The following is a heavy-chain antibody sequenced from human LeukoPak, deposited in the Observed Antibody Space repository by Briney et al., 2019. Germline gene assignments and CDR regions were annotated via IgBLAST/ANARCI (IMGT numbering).Heavy chain of an antibody. CDR3: VRAGSSSWPYYYYYMDV. CDR1: GGSLTNYY. J-gene: IGHJ6*03. D-gene: IGHD6-13*01. V-gene: IGHV4-59*01. CDR2: SYYSGIT. Sequence: SETLSLTCTVSGGSLTNYYWSWIRQPPGKGLEWIGRSYYSGITNYNPSLKSRVTISVDTSKNQFSLRLSSVTAADTAVYYCVRAGSSSWPYYYYYMDVWGKGTTVTVSS.